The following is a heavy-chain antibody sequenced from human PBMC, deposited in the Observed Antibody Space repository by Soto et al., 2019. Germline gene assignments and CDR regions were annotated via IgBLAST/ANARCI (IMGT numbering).Heavy chain of an antibody. Sequence: GASVKVSCKASGGAFSSYAISWVRQAPGQGLEWRGGIIPIFGTANYAQKFQGGVTITADKSTRTAYMELSSLRSEDTAVYYCAVLLSRYCSGGSCYSADDHLDYWGQGTMVTVSS. CDR1: GGAFSSYA. CDR3: AVLLSRYCSGGSCYSADDHLDY. J-gene: IGHJ4*02. D-gene: IGHD2-15*01. CDR2: IIPIFGTA. V-gene: IGHV1-69*06.